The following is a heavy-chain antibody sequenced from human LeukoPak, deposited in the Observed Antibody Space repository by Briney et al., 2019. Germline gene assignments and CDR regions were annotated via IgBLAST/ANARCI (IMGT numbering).Heavy chain of an antibody. CDR3: AKPGTAAAGTGWFDP. D-gene: IGHD6-13*01. J-gene: IGHJ5*02. V-gene: IGHV3-23*01. Sequence: GGSLRLSCAASGFTFSSYAMSWVRQAPGKRLEWVSAISGSGGSTYYADSVKGRFTISRDNSKNTLYLQMNSLRAEDTAVYYCAKPGTAAAGTGWFDPWGQGTLVTVSS. CDR1: GFTFSSYA. CDR2: ISGSGGST.